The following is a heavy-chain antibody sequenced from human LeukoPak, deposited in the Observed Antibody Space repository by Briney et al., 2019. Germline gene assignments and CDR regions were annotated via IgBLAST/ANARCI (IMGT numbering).Heavy chain of an antibody. J-gene: IGHJ4*02. Sequence: PGGSLRLSCAASGFTFSSYAMHWVRQAPGKGLEWVAVISYDGSNKYYADSVKGRFTISRDNSKNTLYLQMNSLRAEDTAVYYCARDYINYAMDYWGQGTLVTVSS. CDR2: ISYDGSNK. CDR1: GFTFSSYA. CDR3: ARDYINYAMDY. V-gene: IGHV3-30-3*01. D-gene: IGHD4-11*01.